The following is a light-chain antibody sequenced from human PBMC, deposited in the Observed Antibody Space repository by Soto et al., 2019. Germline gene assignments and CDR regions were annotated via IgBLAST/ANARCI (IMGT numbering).Light chain of an antibody. V-gene: IGKV3-20*01. CDR1: QSVSSSY. J-gene: IGKJ1*01. CDR3: QQYGISPRT. CDR2: GAS. Sequence: EIVLTQSPATLSFSPGGRATLSCRASQSVSSSYLAWYQQKPGQAPRLLIYGASSRATGIPDRFSGSGSGTDFTLTISRLEPEDFAVYYCQQYGISPRTFGQGTKVDIK.